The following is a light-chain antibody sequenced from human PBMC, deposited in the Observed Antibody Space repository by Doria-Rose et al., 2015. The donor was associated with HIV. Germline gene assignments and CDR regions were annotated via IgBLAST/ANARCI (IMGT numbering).Light chain of an antibody. CDR2: GAS. V-gene: IGKV3-20*01. CDR1: QSVSSNY. CDR3: QQYGTLPST. J-gene: IGKJ5*01. Sequence: ATLSCRASQSVSSNYLAWYQQKPGQAPRLLLYGASSRATGIPDRFSGSGSGTDFTLTISRLEPEDFAVYHCQQYGTLPSTFGQGTRLDIK.